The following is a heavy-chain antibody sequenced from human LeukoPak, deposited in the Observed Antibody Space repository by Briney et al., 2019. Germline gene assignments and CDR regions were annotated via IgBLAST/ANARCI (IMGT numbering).Heavy chain of an antibody. Sequence: SETLSLTCTVSGGSISSYYWSWIRQPQGKGLEWIGYIYIGGSTNYNPALKSRVTISVDTSKNQFSLKLRSVTAADTAVYYCAGGFSGDPYWGQGTLVTVSS. J-gene: IGHJ4*02. CDR2: IYIGGST. CDR1: GGSISSYY. V-gene: IGHV4-59*01. D-gene: IGHD5-12*01. CDR3: AGGFSGDPY.